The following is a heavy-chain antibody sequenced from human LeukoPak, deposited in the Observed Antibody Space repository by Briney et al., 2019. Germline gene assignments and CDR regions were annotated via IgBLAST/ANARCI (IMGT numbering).Heavy chain of an antibody. Sequence: ASVKVSCRASGYTFTSYYMHWVRQAPGQGLEWMGIINPSGGSTSYAQKFQGRVTMTRDTSTSTVYMELSSLRSEDTAVYYCARRYTYSPRDPHTGWFDPWGQGTLVTVSS. CDR1: GYTFTSYY. D-gene: IGHD6-13*01. CDR2: INPSGGST. CDR3: ARRYTYSPRDPHTGWFDP. J-gene: IGHJ5*02. V-gene: IGHV1-46*01.